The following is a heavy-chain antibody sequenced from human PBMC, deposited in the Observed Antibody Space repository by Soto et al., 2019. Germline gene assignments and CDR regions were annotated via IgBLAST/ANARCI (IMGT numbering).Heavy chain of an antibody. CDR2: ISAYNGNT. V-gene: IGHV1-18*01. Sequence: ASVKVSCKASGYTFTSYGISWVRQAPGQGLEWMGWISAYNGNTNYAQKLQGRVTMTTDTSTSTAYIELRSLRSDDTAVFYCARQLQTYYYYGMDVWGQGTTVTVSS. D-gene: IGHD1-7*01. J-gene: IGHJ6*02. CDR1: GYTFTSYG. CDR3: ARQLQTYYYYGMDV.